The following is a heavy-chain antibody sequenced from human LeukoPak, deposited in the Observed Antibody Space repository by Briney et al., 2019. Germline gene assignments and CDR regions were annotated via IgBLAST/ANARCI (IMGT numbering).Heavy chain of an antibody. Sequence: SETLSLTCAVYGGSFSGYYWSWIRQPPGKGLEWIGEINHSGSTNYNPSLKSRVTISVDTSKNQFSLKLSSVTAADTAVYYCASEERRPGGYYDSSGSAWGQGTLVTAPS. CDR1: GGSFSGYY. J-gene: IGHJ5*02. CDR3: ASEERRPGGYYDSSGSA. CDR2: INHSGST. V-gene: IGHV4-34*01. D-gene: IGHD3-22*01.